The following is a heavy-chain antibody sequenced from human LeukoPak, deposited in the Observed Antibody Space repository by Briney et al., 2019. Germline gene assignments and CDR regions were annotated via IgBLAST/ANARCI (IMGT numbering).Heavy chain of an antibody. J-gene: IGHJ4*02. V-gene: IGHV3-11*04. Sequence: GGSLRLSCAASGFTFSNAWMSWVRQAPGKGLEWVSYISSSGSTIYYADSVKGRFAISRDNAKNSLYLQMNSLRAEDTAVYYCARGYSGSWPSEFDYWGQGTLVTVSS. D-gene: IGHD1-26*01. CDR3: ARGYSGSWPSEFDY. CDR1: GFTFSNAW. CDR2: ISSSGSTI.